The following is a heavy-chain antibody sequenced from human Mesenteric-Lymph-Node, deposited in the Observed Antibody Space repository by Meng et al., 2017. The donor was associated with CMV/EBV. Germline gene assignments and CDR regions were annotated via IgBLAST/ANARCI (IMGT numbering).Heavy chain of an antibody. CDR2: IYYSGST. D-gene: IGHD3-3*01. J-gene: IGHJ3*02. V-gene: IGHV4-39*01. CDR1: GGSTSSSSYY. CDR3: ARSTVLRFLEWLNPDAFDI. Sequence: SETLSLTCTVSGGSTSSSSYYWGWIRQPPGKGLEWIGSIYYSGSTYYNPSLKSRVTISVDTSKNQFSLKLSSVTAADTAVYYCARSTVLRFLEWLNPDAFDIWGQGTMVTVSS.